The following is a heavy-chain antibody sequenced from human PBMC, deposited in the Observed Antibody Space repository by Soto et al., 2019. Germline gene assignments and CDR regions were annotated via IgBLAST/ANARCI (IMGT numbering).Heavy chain of an antibody. D-gene: IGHD3-3*01. J-gene: IGHJ4*02. Sequence: QITLNESGPTQVKPRQTLTLTCTFSGFSLTTSGVGVGWIRQSPGKAPEWLALIYWDDDKRYSPSLKSRLTITKDTSKNQVVLTMADLDPADTATYYCANRVLRTVFGLVTTTAIYFDSWGQGTPVAVSS. CDR2: IYWDDDK. V-gene: IGHV2-5*02. CDR1: GFSLTTSGVG. CDR3: ANRVLRTVFGLVTTTAIYFDS.